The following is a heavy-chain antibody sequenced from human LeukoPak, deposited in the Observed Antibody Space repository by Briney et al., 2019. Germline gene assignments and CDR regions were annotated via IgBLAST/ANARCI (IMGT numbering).Heavy chain of an antibody. CDR1: GFTFSSYA. D-gene: IGHD3-10*01. J-gene: IGHJ6*03. V-gene: IGHV3-23*01. CDR2: ISGGAVSI. CDR3: AKSPRGYNYYMDV. Sequence: GGSLRLSCAASGFTFSSYAMSWVRQAPGKGLEWVSVISGGAVSIYYADSVKGRFTISRDNSNNTLYLQMNSLRAEDTAVYYCAKSPRGYNYYMDVWGKGTTVTVSS.